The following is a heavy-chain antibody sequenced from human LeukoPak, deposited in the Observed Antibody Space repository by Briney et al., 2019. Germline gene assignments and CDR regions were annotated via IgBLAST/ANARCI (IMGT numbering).Heavy chain of an antibody. J-gene: IGHJ4*02. Sequence: TGGSLRLSCAASGFTFSSYAMSWVRQAPGKGLEWGSAISGSGGSTYYADSVKGRFTISRDNSKNTLYLQMNSLRAEDTAVYYCAKDADYYDSSGYFDYWGQGTLVTVSS. CDR1: GFTFSSYA. D-gene: IGHD3-22*01. CDR2: ISGSGGST. CDR3: AKDADYYDSSGYFDY. V-gene: IGHV3-23*01.